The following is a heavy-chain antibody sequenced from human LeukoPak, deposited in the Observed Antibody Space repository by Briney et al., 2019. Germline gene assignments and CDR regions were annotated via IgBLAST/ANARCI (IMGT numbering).Heavy chain of an antibody. D-gene: IGHD2-15*01. Sequence: GRSLRLSCAASGFSFSNYDMHWVRQAPGKGLEWVALIWYDGSNKYYADSVKGRFTISRDNSKNTLCLQMNSLRAEDTAVYYCGGGRYPIDYWGQGTLVTVSS. CDR1: GFSFSNYD. CDR2: IWYDGSNK. J-gene: IGHJ4*02. V-gene: IGHV3-33*01. CDR3: GGGRYPIDY.